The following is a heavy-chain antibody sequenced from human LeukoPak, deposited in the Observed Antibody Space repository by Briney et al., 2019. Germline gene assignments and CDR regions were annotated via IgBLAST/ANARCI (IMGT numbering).Heavy chain of an antibody. CDR3: AKAPGDYYNYYMDV. CDR1: GFPFSDFY. CDR2: ISYDGSNK. J-gene: IGHJ6*03. D-gene: IGHD3-10*01. V-gene: IGHV3-30*18. Sequence: GGSLRLSCTASGFPFSDFYMAWIRQPPGKGLEWVAVISYDGSNKYYADSVKGRFTISRDNSKNTLYVQMNSLRAEDTAVYYCAKAPGDYYNYYMDVWGKGTTVTVSS.